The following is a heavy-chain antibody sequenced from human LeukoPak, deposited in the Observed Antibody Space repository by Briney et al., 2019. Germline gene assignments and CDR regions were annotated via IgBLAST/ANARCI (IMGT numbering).Heavy chain of an antibody. CDR3: TTVIPFLRLGELSPPGDYFDY. CDR2: IKSKTDGGTT. J-gene: IGHJ4*02. V-gene: IGHV3-15*01. D-gene: IGHD3-16*02. CDR1: GFTFSNAW. Sequence: GGSLRLSCAASGFTFSNAWMSWVRQAPGKGLEWVGRIKSKTDGGTTDYAAPVKGRFTISRDDSKNTLYLQMNSLKTEDTAVYYCTTVIPFLRLGELSPPGDYFDYWGQGTLVTVSS.